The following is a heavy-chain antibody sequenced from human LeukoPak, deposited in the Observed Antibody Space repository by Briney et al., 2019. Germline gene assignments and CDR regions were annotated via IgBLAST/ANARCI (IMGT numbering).Heavy chain of an antibody. CDR3: ARAFRHGGHDFEFDY. V-gene: IGHV3-72*01. J-gene: IGHJ4*02. CDR2: TKNKANTYTT. D-gene: IGHD5-12*01. CDR1: GFTFSDHY. Sequence: GGSLRLSCAASGFTFSDHYMDWVRQAPGKGLEWVGRTKNKANTYTTEYAASVKGRFTISRDDSKNSLYLQMNGLKTEDTAVYYCARAFRHGGHDFEFDYWGQGTLVTVSS.